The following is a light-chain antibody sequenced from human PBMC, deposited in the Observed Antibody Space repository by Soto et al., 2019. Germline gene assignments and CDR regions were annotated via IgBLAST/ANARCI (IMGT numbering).Light chain of an antibody. V-gene: IGKV3-20*01. CDR3: HHYSRSPIFT. CDR2: AAS. CDR1: QSVANNY. J-gene: IGKJ3*01. Sequence: EVVLTQSPGTLSLSPGERATLSCRASQSVANNYLAWYQQRPGQAPRLLIYAASSRAAGIPARFSGSGSGTDFTLTISRLEPEDFGVFFCHHYSRSPIFTFGPGTTVDMK.